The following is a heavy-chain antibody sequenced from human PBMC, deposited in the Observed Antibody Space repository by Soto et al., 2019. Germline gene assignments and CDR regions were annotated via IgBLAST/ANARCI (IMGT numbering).Heavy chain of an antibody. CDR2: MKPNSGDT. CDR1: GYTFTTYD. V-gene: IGHV1-8*01. D-gene: IGHD2-21*01. CDR3: VALAR. J-gene: IGHJ4*02. Sequence: QVQLVQSGAEVREPGASVKVYCKTSGYTFTTYDINWVRQASGQGLEWMGWMKPNSGDTGYGQKFQGRVALTRDTSTSTAYMELSGLKSEDTAVYYCVALARWGQGTLVTVSS.